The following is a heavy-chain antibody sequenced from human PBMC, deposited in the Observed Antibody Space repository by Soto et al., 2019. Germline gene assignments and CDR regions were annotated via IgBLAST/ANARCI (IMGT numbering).Heavy chain of an antibody. Sequence: PGGSLRLSCAASGFTFSRYSMNWVRQAPGKGLEWVSSISSSSSYIYYADSVKGRFTISRDNAKNSLYLQMNSLRAEDTAVYYCARVKVRQQPYWGQGTLVTVSS. CDR1: GFTFSRYS. V-gene: IGHV3-21*01. CDR3: ARVKVRQQPY. D-gene: IGHD6-13*01. CDR2: ISSSSSYI. J-gene: IGHJ4*02.